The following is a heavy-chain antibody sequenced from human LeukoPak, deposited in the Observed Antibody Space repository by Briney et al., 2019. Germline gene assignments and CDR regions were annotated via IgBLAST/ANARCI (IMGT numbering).Heavy chain of an antibody. J-gene: IGHJ4*02. Sequence: GGSLRLSCAASGFTFSSYSMNWVRQAPGKGLEWVSSISSSSSYIYYADSVKGRFTISRDNAKNSLYLQMNSLRAEDTAVYYCARSWQLAEEVDYWGQGTLVTVSS. CDR2: ISSSSSYI. CDR3: ARSWQLAEEVDY. CDR1: GFTFSSYS. D-gene: IGHD6-6*01. V-gene: IGHV3-21*01.